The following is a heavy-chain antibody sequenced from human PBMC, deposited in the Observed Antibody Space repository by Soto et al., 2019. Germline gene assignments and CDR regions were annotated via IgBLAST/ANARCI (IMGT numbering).Heavy chain of an antibody. CDR3: AKDNPDCSSTSCSYGGFDP. J-gene: IGHJ5*02. CDR2: ISYDGSNK. D-gene: IGHD2-2*01. V-gene: IGHV3-30*18. CDR1: GFTFSSYG. Sequence: QVQLVESGGGVVQPGRSLRLSCAASGFTFSSYGMHWVRQAPGKGLEWVAVISYDGSNKYYADSVKGRFTISRDNSKNTLYLQMNSLRAEDTAVYYCAKDNPDCSSTSCSYGGFDPWGQGTLVTVYS.